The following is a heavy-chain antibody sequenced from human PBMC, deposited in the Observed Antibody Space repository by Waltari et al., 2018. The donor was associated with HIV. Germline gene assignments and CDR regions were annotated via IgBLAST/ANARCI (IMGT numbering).Heavy chain of an antibody. CDR2: IYPGDSDT. J-gene: IGHJ3*02. CDR3: AVGGYYDSSGYYRNAFDI. V-gene: IGHV5-51*01. CDR1: GYSFTSYW. Sequence: EVQLVQSGAEVKKPGESLKISCKGSGYSFTSYWIGWVRPMHGKGLEWMGIIYPGDSDTRYSPSFQGQVTISADKSISTAYLQWSSLKASDTAMYYCAVGGYYDSSGYYRNAFDIWGQGTMVTVSS. D-gene: IGHD3-22*01.